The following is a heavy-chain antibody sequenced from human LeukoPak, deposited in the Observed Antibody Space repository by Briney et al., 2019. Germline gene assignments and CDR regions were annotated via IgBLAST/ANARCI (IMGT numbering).Heavy chain of an antibody. D-gene: IGHD3-10*01. Sequence: SETLSLTCTVSGGSISSYYWSWIRQPPGKGLEWIGYIYYSGSTNYNPSLKSRVTISVDTSKDQFSLKLGSVTAADTAVYYCARTNVLLWFGELVNWFDPWGQGTLVTVSS. V-gene: IGHV4-59*08. CDR3: ARTNVLLWFGELVNWFDP. J-gene: IGHJ5*02. CDR2: IYYSGST. CDR1: GGSISSYY.